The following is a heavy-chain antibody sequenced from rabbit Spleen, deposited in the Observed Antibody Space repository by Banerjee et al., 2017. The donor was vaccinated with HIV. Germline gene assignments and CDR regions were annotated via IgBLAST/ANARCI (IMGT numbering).Heavy chain of an antibody. J-gene: IGHJ3*01. CDR2: IVPIFGVT. V-gene: IGHV1S47*01. D-gene: IGHD1-1*01. CDR3: ARDLPDIIGWNFGF. CDR1: GFDFSSYG. Sequence: QEQLVESGGGLVQPGGSLKLSCKASGFDFSSYGVSWVRQAPGKGLEWIGYIVPIFGVTYYANWVNGRFTISSHNAQNTLYLELNSLTVADTATYFCARDLPDIIGWNFGFWGPGTLVTVS.